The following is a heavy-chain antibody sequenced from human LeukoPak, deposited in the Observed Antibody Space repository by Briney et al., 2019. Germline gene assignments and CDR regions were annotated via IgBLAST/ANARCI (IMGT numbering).Heavy chain of an antibody. Sequence: GRSLRLSCVASGFTFSSYSMNWVRQAPGKGLEWVSSISSSRSYTYYADSVKGRFTISRDNAKNSLNLQMNSLRAEDTAVYYCAREDYYGSGSPWYFDLWGRGTLVTVSS. CDR1: GFTFSSYS. CDR2: ISSSRSYT. D-gene: IGHD3-10*01. V-gene: IGHV3-21*01. CDR3: AREDYYGSGSPWYFDL. J-gene: IGHJ2*01.